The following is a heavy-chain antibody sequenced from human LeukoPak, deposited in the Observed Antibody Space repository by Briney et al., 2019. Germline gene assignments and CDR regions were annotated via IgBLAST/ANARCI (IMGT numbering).Heavy chain of an antibody. CDR2: INHSGST. CDR1: GGSFSGYY. J-gene: IGHJ4*02. D-gene: IGHD5-18*01. V-gene: IGHV4-34*01. Sequence: SETLSLTCAVYGGSFSGYYWSWIRQPPGKGLEWIGEINHSGSTNYNPSLKSRVTISVDTSKNQFSLKLSSVTAADTAVYYCARVADTAMVGYYFDYWGQGTLVTVSS. CDR3: ARVADTAMVGYYFDY.